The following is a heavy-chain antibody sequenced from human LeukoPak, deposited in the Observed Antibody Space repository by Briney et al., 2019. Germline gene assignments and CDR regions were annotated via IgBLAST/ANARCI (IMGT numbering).Heavy chain of an antibody. CDR3: AREVSGEPDYYDSSGYYYGYFDY. D-gene: IGHD3-22*01. J-gene: IGHJ4*02. V-gene: IGHV3-30*01. CDR1: GFTFSSYA. CDR2: ISYDGSNK. Sequence: TGGSLRLSCAASGFTFSSYAMHWVRQAPGKGLEWVAVISYDGSNKYYADSVKGRFTISRDNSKNTLYLQMNSLRAEGTAVYYCAREVSGEPDYYDSSGYYYGYFDYWGQGTLVTVSS.